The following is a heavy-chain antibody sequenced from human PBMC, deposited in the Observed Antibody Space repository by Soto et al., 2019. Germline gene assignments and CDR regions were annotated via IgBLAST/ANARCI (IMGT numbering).Heavy chain of an antibody. CDR1: GYTFTSYA. D-gene: IGHD6-6*01. CDR3: AREISSSGGDGY. Sequence: QVQLVQSGAEVKKPGASVKVSCKASGYTFTSYAMHWVRQAPGQRLEWMGWINAGNGNTKYSQKFQGRVTITRDTSASTAYMELSSLRSEDTAVYYCAREISSSGGDGYWGQGTLVTVSS. V-gene: IGHV1-3*01. CDR2: INAGNGNT. J-gene: IGHJ4*02.